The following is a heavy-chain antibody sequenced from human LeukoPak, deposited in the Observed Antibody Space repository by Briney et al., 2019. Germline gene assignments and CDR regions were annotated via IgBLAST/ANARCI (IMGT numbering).Heavy chain of an antibody. CDR1: GFTFSSYA. J-gene: IGHJ4*02. D-gene: IGHD6-19*01. Sequence: GGSPRLSCAASGFTFSSYAMNWVRQAPGKGLEWVSGISGSGGSTYYADSVKGRFTISRDNSKNTLYLQMNSLRAEDAAVHYCAKAAAVAGTPYFFFDYWGQGTLVTVSS. CDR3: AKAAAVAGTPYFFFDY. V-gene: IGHV3-23*01. CDR2: ISGSGGST.